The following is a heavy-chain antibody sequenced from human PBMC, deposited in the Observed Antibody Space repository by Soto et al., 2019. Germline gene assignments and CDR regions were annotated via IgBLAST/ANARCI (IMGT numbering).Heavy chain of an antibody. CDR1: EGTFNSYA. J-gene: IGHJ4*02. CDR2: IIPYYNTL. D-gene: IGHD6-13*01. CDR3: VSGASRWYPYFFDS. V-gene: IGHV1-69*01. Sequence: QAQVVQSGAEVRKPGSSVKLSCKASEGTFNSYAIAWVRHAPGQGLEWMGGIIPYYNTLNYAQKFQDRVTITADDSTNTVYMELSSLRSDVTAVYFCVSGASRWYPYFFDSCAQGTLVTVSS.